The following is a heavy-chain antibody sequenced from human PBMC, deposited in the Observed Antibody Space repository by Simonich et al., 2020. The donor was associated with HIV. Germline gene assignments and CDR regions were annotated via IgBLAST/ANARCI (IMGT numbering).Heavy chain of an antibody. CDR1: GYSFTNYW. Sequence: EVQLVQSGAEVKKPGESLKISCKGSGYSFTNYWIGWGRQMPGKGLEWRGIIYPGDSDTRYSPSFQGQVTISAEKSISTAYLQWSSLKASYTAMYYCARHGLTHAAAGQSFDYWGQGTLVTVSS. V-gene: IGHV5-51*01. CDR3: ARHGLTHAAAGQSFDY. D-gene: IGHD6-13*01. CDR2: IYPGDSDT. J-gene: IGHJ4*02.